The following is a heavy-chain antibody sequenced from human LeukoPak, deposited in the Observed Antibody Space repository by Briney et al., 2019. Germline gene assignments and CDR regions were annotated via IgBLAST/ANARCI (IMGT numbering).Heavy chain of an antibody. CDR1: GXTFSSYS. D-gene: IGHD1-26*01. CDR2: ISSSSSTI. CDR3: ARDRVGATVFDH. V-gene: IGHV3-48*02. J-gene: IGHJ4*02. Sequence: GGSLRLSCAASGXTFSSYSMNWVRQAPGKGQEWVSYISSSSSTIYYAESVKGRFTISRDNAKNSLYLQMNSLRDEDTAVYYCARDRVGATVFDHWGQGTLVTVSS.